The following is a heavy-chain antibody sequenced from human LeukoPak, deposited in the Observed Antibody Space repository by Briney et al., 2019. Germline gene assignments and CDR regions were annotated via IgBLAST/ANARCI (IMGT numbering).Heavy chain of an antibody. CDR2: IYYSGST. Sequence: PSETLSLTCTVSGGSISSYYWSWIRQPPGKGLEWIGYIYYSGSTNYNPFLKSRVTISVDTSKNQFSLKLSSVTAADTAVYYCARAGGAMVTLDYWGQGTLVTVSS. CDR3: ARAGGAMVTLDY. D-gene: IGHD5-18*01. J-gene: IGHJ4*02. V-gene: IGHV4-59*01. CDR1: GGSISSYY.